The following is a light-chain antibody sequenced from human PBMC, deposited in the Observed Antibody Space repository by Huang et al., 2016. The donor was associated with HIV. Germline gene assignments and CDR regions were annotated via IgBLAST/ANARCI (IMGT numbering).Light chain of an antibody. CDR1: QAINTY. J-gene: IGKJ2*01. CDR2: AVS. Sequence: DIQMTQSPSSLSASVGDRVIITCRASQAINTYLKWYHQKLGKAPKLLISAVSSLQSGVPSRFSGSGSGTDFTLTISSLQPEDFATYYCQQGFSTPYTFGQGTKVEI. V-gene: IGKV1-39*01. CDR3: QQGFSTPYT.